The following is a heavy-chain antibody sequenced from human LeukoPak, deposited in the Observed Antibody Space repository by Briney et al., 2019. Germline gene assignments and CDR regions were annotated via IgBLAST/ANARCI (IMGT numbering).Heavy chain of an antibody. CDR2: IKQDGSEK. Sequence: GGSLRLSCAASGFTFSDYYMSWIRQAPGKGLEWVANIKQDGSEKYYVDSVKGRFTISRDNAKNSLYLQMNSLRAEDTAVYYCGRDRGFGQADVWGKGTTVTVSS. J-gene: IGHJ6*04. CDR1: GFTFSDYY. CDR3: GRDRGFGQADV. D-gene: IGHD3-10*01. V-gene: IGHV3-7*01.